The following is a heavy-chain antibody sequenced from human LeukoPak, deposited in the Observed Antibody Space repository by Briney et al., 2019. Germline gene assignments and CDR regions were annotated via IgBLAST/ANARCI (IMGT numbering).Heavy chain of an antibody. D-gene: IGHD2-15*01. J-gene: IGHJ5*02. Sequence: GASVKVSCKASGYTFTSYGISWVRQAPGQGLEWMGWISAYNGNTNYAQKLQGRVTMTRNTSISTAYMELSSLRSEGTAVYYCARGRYCSGGSCYSFWFDPWGQGTLVTVSS. CDR2: ISAYNGNT. CDR1: GYTFTSYG. V-gene: IGHV1-18*01. CDR3: ARGRYCSGGSCYSFWFDP.